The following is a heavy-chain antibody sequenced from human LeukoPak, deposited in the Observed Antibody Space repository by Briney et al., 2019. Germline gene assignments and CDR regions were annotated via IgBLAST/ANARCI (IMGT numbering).Heavy chain of an antibody. CDR2: ISSNGGST. CDR3: VNQISGWVS. J-gene: IGHJ5*02. D-gene: IGHD6-19*01. CDR1: GFTFSSLT. V-gene: IGHV3-64D*06. Sequence: GGSLRLSCAASGFTFSSLTMHWVRQAPGKGLKYVSAISSNGGSTFYADSVKGRFSISRDNSKNTLYLQMSSLRAEDTAVYYCVNQISGWVSWGQGTLVTVSS.